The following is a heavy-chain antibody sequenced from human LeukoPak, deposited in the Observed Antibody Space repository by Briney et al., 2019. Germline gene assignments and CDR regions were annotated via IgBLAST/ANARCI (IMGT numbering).Heavy chain of an antibody. J-gene: IGHJ4*02. D-gene: IGHD1-7*01. CDR1: GFTFSSYW. CDR2: ITGAGSTT. Sequence: GGSLRLSCAASGFTFSSYWMNWARQDPGRGLEWVSSITGAGSTTYYPESVKGRFTISRDNSKNTLYLQMNSLRVEDTAVYFCVRDRNYFEALQRSYWGQGTLVTVSS. CDR3: VRDRNYFEALQRSY. V-gene: IGHV3-23*01.